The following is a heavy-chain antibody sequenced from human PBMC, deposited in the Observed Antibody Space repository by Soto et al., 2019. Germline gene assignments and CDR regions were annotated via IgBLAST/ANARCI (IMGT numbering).Heavy chain of an antibody. V-gene: IGHV3-21*01. CDR1: GFTFSSYS. Sequence: GGSLRLSCAASGFTFSSYSMNWVRQAPGKGLEWVSSISSSSSYIYYADSVKGRFTISRDNAKNSLYLQMNSLRAEDTAVYYCARDQEGGIVVVPAAMDHHYHLAVWGKGTTVTVSS. CDR3: ARDQEGGIVVVPAAMDHHYHLAV. CDR2: ISSSSSYI. D-gene: IGHD2-2*01. J-gene: IGHJ6*03.